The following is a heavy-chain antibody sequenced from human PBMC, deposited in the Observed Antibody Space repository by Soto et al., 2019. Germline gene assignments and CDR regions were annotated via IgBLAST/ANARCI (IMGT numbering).Heavy chain of an antibody. CDR2: INHSGSP. CDR3: ATANWSHHYFDP. CDR1: GGSFSGYY. Sequence: SETLSLTCAVYGGSFSGYYCSWLRQPPGKGLEWIGEINHSGSPNYNPSLKSRVTISVDTSKNQFSLKMTSVTAADTAVYYCATANWSHHYFDPWGQGTLVTVS. J-gene: IGHJ5*02. V-gene: IGHV4-34*01. D-gene: IGHD1-1*01.